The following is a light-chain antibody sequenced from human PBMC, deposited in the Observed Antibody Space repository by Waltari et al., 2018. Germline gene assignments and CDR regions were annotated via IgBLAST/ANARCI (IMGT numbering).Light chain of an antibody. CDR1: PSVSRS. CDR2: CAS. Sequence: EIVLTQSPGPLSLSPGERATLSCRASPSVSRSLAWYQQKPGQSPRLLIYCASTRAPGFPDRFTGSGSGTDFSLTISSLEPEDFAIYFCQNYVRLPATFGQGTKVEIK. V-gene: IGKV3-20*01. CDR3: QNYVRLPAT. J-gene: IGKJ1*01.